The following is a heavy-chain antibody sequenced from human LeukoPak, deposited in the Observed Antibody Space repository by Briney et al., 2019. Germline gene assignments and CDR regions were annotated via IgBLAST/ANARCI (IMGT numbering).Heavy chain of an antibody. J-gene: IGHJ6*02. CDR1: GYSFSDYG. Sequence: ASVKASCKASGYSFSDYGISWVRQAPGQGLEWMGWINPYNGDTNYPQKLQGRVTMTTDTSANTAYMNLRSLRPDDTAVYYCARDQGVLRSSEWLCFGMDVWGQGTTVSVSS. CDR3: ARDQGVLRSSEWLCFGMDV. D-gene: IGHD3-3*01. CDR2: INPYNGDT. V-gene: IGHV1-18*01.